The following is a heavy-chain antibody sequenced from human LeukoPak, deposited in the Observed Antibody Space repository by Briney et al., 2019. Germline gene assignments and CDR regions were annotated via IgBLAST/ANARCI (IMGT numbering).Heavy chain of an antibody. CDR1: GFTFSSYA. J-gene: IGHJ4*02. V-gene: IGHV3-23*01. Sequence: TGGSLRLSCAASGFTFSSYAMSWVRQAPGKGLEWVSVISGSGGSTYYADSVKGRFTISRDNSKSILSLQMNSLRAEDTAIYYCATYRQVLLPFESWGQGTLVTVSS. CDR3: ATYRQVLLPFES. D-gene: IGHD5-18*01. CDR2: ISGSGGST.